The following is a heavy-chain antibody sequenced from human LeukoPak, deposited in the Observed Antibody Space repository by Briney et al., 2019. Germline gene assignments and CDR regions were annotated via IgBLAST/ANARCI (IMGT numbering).Heavy chain of an antibody. CDR3: ARDGAEGDDSAFDV. Sequence: GGSLRLFCAASGFTFSDHHLDWVRQAPGKGLEWVGRSRSKARGKATEYAASVKGRFIISRDESNNLMSLEMTSLKIEDTAVYYCARDGAEGDDSAFDVWGQGTMVTVSS. V-gene: IGHV3-72*01. CDR2: SRSKARGKAT. CDR1: GFTFSDHH. J-gene: IGHJ3*01. D-gene: IGHD3-22*01.